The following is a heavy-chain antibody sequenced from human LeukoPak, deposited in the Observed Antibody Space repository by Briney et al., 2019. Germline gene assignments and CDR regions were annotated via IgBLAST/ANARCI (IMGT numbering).Heavy chain of an antibody. CDR2: MNPNSGNT. J-gene: IGHJ1*01. Sequence: ASVKVSCKASGYTFTSYDINWVRQATGQGLEWMGWMNPNSGNTGYAQKFQGRVTMTRNTSISTAYMELSSLRAEDTAVYYCAKDGVPGDYPRYFQHWGQGTLVTVSS. D-gene: IGHD4-17*01. V-gene: IGHV1-8*01. CDR3: AKDGVPGDYPRYFQH. CDR1: GYTFTSYD.